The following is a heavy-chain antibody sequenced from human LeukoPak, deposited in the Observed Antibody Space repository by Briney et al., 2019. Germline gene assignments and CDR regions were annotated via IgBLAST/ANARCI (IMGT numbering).Heavy chain of an antibody. CDR2: INHRGNT. D-gene: IGHD3-22*01. J-gene: IGHJ4*02. Sequence: SETLSLTCAVYGGSFSGYYRTWIRQPPGKGLEWIGEINHRGNTNYNPSLESRVAISADTSKNHFSLNLSSVTAADTAVYYCARGRYDRRGSYDLVQTKAFDYWGQGTLVTVSP. V-gene: IGHV4-34*01. CDR3: ARGRYDRRGSYDLVQTKAFDY. CDR1: GGSFSGYY.